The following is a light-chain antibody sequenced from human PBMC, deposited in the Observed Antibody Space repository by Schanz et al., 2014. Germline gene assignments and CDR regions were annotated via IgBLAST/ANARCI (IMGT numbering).Light chain of an antibody. CDR3: SSYTSTSTQV. J-gene: IGLJ1*01. CDR2: DVT. Sequence: QSALTQPASVSGSPGQSITISCTGTSSDVGSYNLVSWYQQLPGTAPKLMIYDVTNRPSGVPDRFSGSKSGSTASLTISGLQADDEADYYCSSYTSTSTQVFGTGTKLTVL. CDR1: SSDVGSYNL. V-gene: IGLV2-14*02.